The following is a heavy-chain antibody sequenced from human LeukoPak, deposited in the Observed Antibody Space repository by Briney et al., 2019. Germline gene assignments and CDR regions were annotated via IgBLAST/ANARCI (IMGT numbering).Heavy chain of an antibody. CDR2: ISGSGGST. CDR3: AKGMSWFDP. J-gene: IGHJ5*02. CDR1: GFTFNSYG. V-gene: IGHV3-23*01. Sequence: AGGSLRPSCAASGFTFNSYGMTWVHQAPGKGLEWVSSISGSGGSTYYADSVKGRFTISRDNSENTVYLQMNSLRAEDTAVYYCAKGMSWFDPWGQGTLVTVSS.